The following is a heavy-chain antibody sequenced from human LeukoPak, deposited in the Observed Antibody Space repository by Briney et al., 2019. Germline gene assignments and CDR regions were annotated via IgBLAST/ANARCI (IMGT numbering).Heavy chain of an antibody. Sequence: SQTLSLTCAISGDSVSSNSVTWNWIRQSPSRGLEWLGRAYYRSTWYNDYAVSVRGRITVNPDTSKNQFSLHLNSVTPEDTAVYYCARRLTQYDCFDPWGQGILVTASS. CDR1: GDSVSSNSVT. J-gene: IGHJ5*02. CDR2: AYYRSTWYN. D-gene: IGHD2-2*01. V-gene: IGHV6-1*01. CDR3: ARRLTQYDCFDP.